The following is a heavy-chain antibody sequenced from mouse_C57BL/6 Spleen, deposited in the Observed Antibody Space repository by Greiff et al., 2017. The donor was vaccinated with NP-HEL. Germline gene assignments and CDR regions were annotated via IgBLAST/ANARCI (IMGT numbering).Heavy chain of an antibody. V-gene: IGHV5-9-1*02. CDR2: ISSGGDYI. CDR3: IIDRGGFGC. D-gene: IGHD3-1*01. CDR1: GFTFSSYA. J-gene: IGHJ2*01. Sequence: EVLLVESGEGLVKPGGSLKLSCAASGFTFSSYAMSWVRQTPEKRLEWVAYISSGGDYIYYADNVKGRFTISRANARNTLYLQMSNLKSDDTAMYYCIIDRGGFGCWGKGATLSVAS.